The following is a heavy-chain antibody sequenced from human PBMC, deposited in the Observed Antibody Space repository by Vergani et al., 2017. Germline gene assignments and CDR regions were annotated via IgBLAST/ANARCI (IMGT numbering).Heavy chain of an antibody. CDR3: ATEXYSSGGSCDSAPYYFDY. V-gene: IGHV4-39*01. CDR2: IYYSGST. CDR1: GGSISSSSYY. Sequence: QLQLQESGPGLVKPSETLSLTCTVSGGSISSSSYYWGWIRQPPGKGLEWIGSIYYSGSTYYNPSLKSRVTISVDTSKNQFSLKLSSVTAADTAVYYCATEXYSSGGSCDSAPYYFDYWGQGTLVTVSS. J-gene: IGHJ4*02. D-gene: IGHD2-15*01.